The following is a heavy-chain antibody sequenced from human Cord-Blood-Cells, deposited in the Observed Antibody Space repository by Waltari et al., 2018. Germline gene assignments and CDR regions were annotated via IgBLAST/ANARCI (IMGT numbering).Heavy chain of an antibody. CDR2: IIPIFGTA. Sequence: QVQLVQSGAEVKQPGSSVKVSCKAFGGNFSSYAISWVRQAPGQGLEWMGGIIPIFGTANYAQKFQGRVTITADESTSTAYMELSSLRSEDTAVYYCARPRPTYGSGSYYNFDYWGQGTLVTVSS. CDR1: GGNFSSYA. J-gene: IGHJ4*02. D-gene: IGHD3-10*01. V-gene: IGHV1-69*01. CDR3: ARPRPTYGSGSYYNFDY.